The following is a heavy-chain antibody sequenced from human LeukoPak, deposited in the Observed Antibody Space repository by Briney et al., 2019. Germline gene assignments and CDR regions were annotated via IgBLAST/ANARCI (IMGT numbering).Heavy chain of an antibody. CDR3: AKDAGPPTYYYYMDV. CDR1: GFKFNTYG. CDR2: ITFDGSNR. Sequence: GGSLRLSCAASGFKFNTYGMHWVRQAPGKGLEWVAFITFDGSNRKYADSMRGRFTISRDKSENTVSLQMNSLRSEDTAVYYCAKDAGPPTYYYYMDVWGKGTTVTVSS. V-gene: IGHV3-30*02. J-gene: IGHJ6*03.